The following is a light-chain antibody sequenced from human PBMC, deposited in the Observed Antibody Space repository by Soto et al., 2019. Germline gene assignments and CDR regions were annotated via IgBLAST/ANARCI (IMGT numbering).Light chain of an antibody. CDR1: SSNIGGNS. CDR3: GSWDSSLSASV. J-gene: IGLJ1*01. V-gene: IGLV1-51*01. Sequence: QSVLTQPPSVSAAPGQKVTISCSGSSSNIGGNSVSWYQQLPGTAPTLLIYDDNKRPSGIPVRFSGSKSGTSANLGITGFQTGDEADYYCGSWDSSLSASVFGPGTKVTVL. CDR2: DDN.